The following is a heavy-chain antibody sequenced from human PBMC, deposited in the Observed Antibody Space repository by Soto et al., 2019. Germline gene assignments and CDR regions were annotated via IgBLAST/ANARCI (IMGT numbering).Heavy chain of an antibody. J-gene: IGHJ4*02. Sequence: EVQLLESGGGLVQPGGSLRLSCAASGFTFSSYAMSWVRQAPGKGLEWVSAISGSGGSTYYADSVNGRFTISRDNSKNTLYLQMNSLRAEDTAVYYCAKDLGGIQLWLGFDYWGQGTLVTVSS. V-gene: IGHV3-23*01. CDR1: GFTFSSYA. D-gene: IGHD5-18*01. CDR3: AKDLGGIQLWLGFDY. CDR2: ISGSGGST.